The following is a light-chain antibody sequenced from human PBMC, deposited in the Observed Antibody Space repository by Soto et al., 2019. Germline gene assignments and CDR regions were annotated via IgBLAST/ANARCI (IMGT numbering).Light chain of an antibody. V-gene: IGLV1-47*01. CDR1: TSNIGSKY. CDR2: RNN. Sequence: QSVLTQPPSASGPPGQRVAIPCSGSTSNIGSKYVYWYQQLPGTAPKLLIYRNNQRPSGVPDRFSGSKSGTSASLAISGLRFEDGADYYCAAWDGGLSGWVFGGGTKLTVL. J-gene: IGLJ3*02. CDR3: AAWDGGLSGWV.